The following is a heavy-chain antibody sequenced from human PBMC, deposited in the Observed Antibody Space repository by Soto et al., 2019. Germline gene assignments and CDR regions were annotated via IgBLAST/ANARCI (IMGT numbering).Heavy chain of an antibody. J-gene: IGHJ1*01. CDR1: GFRFSGFG. V-gene: IGHV3-30*04. CDR3: ARDLGGYVHLWAKSNY. CDR2: ISFDASEK. Sequence: QVQLVESGGGVVQPGASLTLSCAASGFRFSGFGMHWVRQAPGKGLEWVAVISFDASEKFYVDSVKGRFSISRDDSHSTVFLQMNSLRREDTGVYYCARDLGGYVHLWAKSNYWGPGALVNVS. D-gene: IGHD5-12*01.